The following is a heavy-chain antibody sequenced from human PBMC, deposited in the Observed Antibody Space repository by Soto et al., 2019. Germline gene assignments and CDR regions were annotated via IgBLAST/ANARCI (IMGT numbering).Heavy chain of an antibody. CDR2: IVVGSGNT. CDR1: GFTFTSSA. D-gene: IGHD3-3*01. Sequence: ASVKVSCKASGFTFTSSAMQWVRQARGQRLEWIGWIVVGSGNTNYAQKFQERVTITRDMSTSTAYMELSSLRSEDTAVYYCAGSYDFWSGYSVDYYYYMDVWGKGTTVTVSS. J-gene: IGHJ6*03. V-gene: IGHV1-58*02. CDR3: AGSYDFWSGYSVDYYYYMDV.